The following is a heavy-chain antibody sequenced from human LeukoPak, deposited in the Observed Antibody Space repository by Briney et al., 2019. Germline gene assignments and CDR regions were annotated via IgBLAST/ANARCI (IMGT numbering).Heavy chain of an antibody. CDR3: ARSGSYGTDY. Sequence: SETLSLTCTVSGGSISSGSYYWSWIRQPAGKGLEWIGRIYTSGSTNYNPSLKSRVTISVDTSKNPFSLKLSSVTAADTAVYYCARSGSYGTDYWGQGTLVTVSS. J-gene: IGHJ4*02. CDR2: IYTSGST. D-gene: IGHD1-26*01. CDR1: GGSISSGSYY. V-gene: IGHV4-61*02.